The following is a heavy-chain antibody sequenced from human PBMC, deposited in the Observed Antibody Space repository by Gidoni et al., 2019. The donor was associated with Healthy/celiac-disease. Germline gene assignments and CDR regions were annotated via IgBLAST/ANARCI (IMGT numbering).Heavy chain of an antibody. J-gene: IGHJ2*01. CDR2: IFSNDEK. V-gene: IGHV2-26*01. CDR1: GFSLSNARMG. D-gene: IGHD2-21*01. CDR3: ARIEGLWSDFDL. Sequence: QVTLKESGPVLLQPTETLTLTCTVSGFSLSNARMGVSWIRQPPGKALEWLAHIFSNDEKSYSTSLKSRLTISKDTSKSQVVLTMTNMDPVDTATYYCARIEGLWSDFDLWGRGTLVTVSS.